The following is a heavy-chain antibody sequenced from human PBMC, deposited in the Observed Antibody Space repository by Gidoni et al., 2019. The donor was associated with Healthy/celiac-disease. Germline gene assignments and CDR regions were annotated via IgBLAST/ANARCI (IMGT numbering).Heavy chain of an antibody. CDR1: GFTFSSYG. CDR2: ISSSSDYI. CDR3: ARDREAEGAFDI. Sequence: EVQLVESGGGLVKPGGSLRLSCAASGFTFSSYGMNWVRQAPGKGLEWVSSISSSSDYIYYPDSLKGRFTISRDNAKNSLYLQMNSLRAEDTAVYYCARDREAEGAFDIWGQGTMVTVSS. J-gene: IGHJ3*02. V-gene: IGHV3-21*01.